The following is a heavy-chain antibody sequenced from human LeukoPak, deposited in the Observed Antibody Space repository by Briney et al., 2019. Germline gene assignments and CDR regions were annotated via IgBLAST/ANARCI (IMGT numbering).Heavy chain of an antibody. Sequence: WVSYISSSGSTIYYAASVKGRFTISRDNAKNSLYLQMNSLRAEDTAVYYCARLFNWNGLYWGQGTLVTVSS. J-gene: IGHJ4*02. CDR2: ISSSGSTI. D-gene: IGHD1-20*01. CDR3: ARLFNWNGLY. V-gene: IGHV3-48*03.